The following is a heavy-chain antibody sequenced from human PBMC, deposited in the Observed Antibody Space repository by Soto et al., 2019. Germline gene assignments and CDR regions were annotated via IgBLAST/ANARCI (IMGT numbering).Heavy chain of an antibody. CDR1: GYTFTRYY. CDR3: ARDGEPSYYDSSGYYSPWFDP. D-gene: IGHD3-22*01. J-gene: IGHJ5*02. CDR2: INPSGGST. V-gene: IGHV1-46*01. Sequence: ASVKVSCKASGYTFTRYYMHWVRQAPGQGLEWMGIINPSGGSTSYAQKFQGRVTMTRDTSTSTVYMELSSLRSEDTAVYYCARDGEPSYYDSSGYYSPWFDPWGQGTLVTVSS.